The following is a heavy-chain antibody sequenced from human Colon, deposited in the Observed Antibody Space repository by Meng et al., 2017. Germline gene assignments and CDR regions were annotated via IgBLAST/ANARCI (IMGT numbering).Heavy chain of an antibody. CDR3: ASSNFDYYYFNY. D-gene: IGHD4-11*01. Sequence: GESLKISCAASGFTFSNYEMNWVRQAPGKGLEWVAYISKTGGTIYYADSIKGRFTISRDNAKNSVYLQMNSLRVDDTAVYYCASSNFDYYYFNYWGQGEPVTGYS. V-gene: IGHV3-48*03. J-gene: IGHJ4*02. CDR2: ISKTGGTI. CDR1: GFTFSNYE.